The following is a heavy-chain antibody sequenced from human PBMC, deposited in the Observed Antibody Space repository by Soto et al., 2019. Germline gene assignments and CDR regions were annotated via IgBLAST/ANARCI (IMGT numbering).Heavy chain of an antibody. CDR3: ARSLYYDILTGYYHYGMDV. D-gene: IGHD3-9*01. V-gene: IGHV4-34*01. CDR1: GGSFSGYY. Sequence: SETLSLTCAVYGGSFSGYYWSWIRQPPGKGLEWIGEINHSGSTNYNPSLKSRVTISVDTSKNQFSLKLSSVTAADTAVYYCARSLYYDILTGYYHYGMDVWGQGTTVTVAS. J-gene: IGHJ6*02. CDR2: INHSGST.